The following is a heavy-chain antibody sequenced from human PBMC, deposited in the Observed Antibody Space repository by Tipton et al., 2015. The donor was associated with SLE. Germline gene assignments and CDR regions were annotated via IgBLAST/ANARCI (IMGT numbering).Heavy chain of an antibody. CDR3: ARGLVTWRGAIVGVDV. D-gene: IGHD2-21*02. V-gene: IGHV4-59*08. CDR2: ISDGGDT. CDR1: GGSISSNY. Sequence: TLSLTCSVSGGSISSNYWIWIRQPPGKGLEWIGYISDGGDTNYNPSLKSRVTISIDVSKNQFSLKLTSVTAADTAIYYCARGLVTWRGAIVGVDVWGQGTTVNVSS. J-gene: IGHJ6*02.